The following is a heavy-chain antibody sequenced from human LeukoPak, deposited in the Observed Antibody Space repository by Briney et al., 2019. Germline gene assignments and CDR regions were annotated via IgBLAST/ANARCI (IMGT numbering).Heavy chain of an antibody. V-gene: IGHV4-59*01. D-gene: IGHD3-3*01. Sequence: SETLSLTCTVSGGSISSYYWSWIRQPPGKGLEWIGYIYYSGSTNYNPSLKSRVTISVDTSKNQFSLKLSSVTAADTAVYYCARGVPYDFWSGRSWFDPWGQGTLVTVSS. CDR1: GGSISSYY. J-gene: IGHJ5*02. CDR2: IYYSGST. CDR3: ARGVPYDFWSGRSWFDP.